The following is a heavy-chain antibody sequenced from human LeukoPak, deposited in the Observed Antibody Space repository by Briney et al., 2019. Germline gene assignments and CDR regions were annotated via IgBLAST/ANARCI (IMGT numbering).Heavy chain of an antibody. Sequence: GASVKVSCKTSGYTFTSYGIRWVRQAPGQGLKWMGWISAYNGNTNYAQKLQGRVTMTTDTSTNTTYMELRSLRSDDTAVYYCASLKNYYDSSGYLVTDAFDIWGQGTMVTVSS. CDR2: ISAYNGNT. V-gene: IGHV1-18*01. D-gene: IGHD3-22*01. J-gene: IGHJ3*02. CDR3: ASLKNYYDSSGYLVTDAFDI. CDR1: GYTFTSYG.